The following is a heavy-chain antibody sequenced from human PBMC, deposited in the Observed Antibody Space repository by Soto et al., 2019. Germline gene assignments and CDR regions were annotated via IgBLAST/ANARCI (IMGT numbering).Heavy chain of an antibody. CDR3: ARDLGALDHANSYGVFAY. CDR2: IWYDGTNK. Sequence: PGGSLRLSCAASGFTFSSYGMHWVRQAPGKGLEWVAVIWYDGTNKFYADSVKARFTVSRDNSKNTLYLDMNSLRAEDTAVYYCARDLGALDHANSYGVFAYWGQGTPVTVSS. J-gene: IGHJ4*02. D-gene: IGHD7-27*01. V-gene: IGHV3-33*01. CDR1: GFTFSSYG.